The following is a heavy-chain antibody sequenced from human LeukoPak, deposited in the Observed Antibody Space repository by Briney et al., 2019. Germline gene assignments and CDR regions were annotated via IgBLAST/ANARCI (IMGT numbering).Heavy chain of an antibody. D-gene: IGHD6-13*01. Sequence: KPGGSLRLSCAASGFTFNVYSMNWVRQAPGKGLEWVSSISSSSSYIYYADSVKGRFTISRDNAKNSLYLQMNSLRAEDTAVYYCARALGLVYSSSWYPDYWGQGTLVTVSS. V-gene: IGHV3-21*01. CDR2: ISSSSSYI. J-gene: IGHJ4*02. CDR3: ARALGLVYSSSWYPDY. CDR1: GFTFNVYS.